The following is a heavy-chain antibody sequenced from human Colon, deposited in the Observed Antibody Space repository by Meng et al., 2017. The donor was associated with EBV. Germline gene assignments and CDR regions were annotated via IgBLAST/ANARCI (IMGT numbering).Heavy chain of an antibody. CDR3: ARHVYGDSYGF. D-gene: IGHD4-17*01. J-gene: IGHJ4*02. CDR1: GGSRDNSDYF. V-gene: IGHV4-39*01. CDR2: VRYSGTA. Sequence: HLQLQEPGPGLPQPSETLSLTVSSSGGSRDNSDYFWDWIRQPPGKGLEWIGSVRYSGTAYYNPSLTSRVTISVDTSKNHFSLNLSSLTAADTAVYYCARHVYGDSYGFWGQGTLVTVSS.